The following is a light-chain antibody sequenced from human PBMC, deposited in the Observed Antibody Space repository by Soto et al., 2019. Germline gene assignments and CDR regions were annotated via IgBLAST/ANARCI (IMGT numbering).Light chain of an antibody. CDR1: QSVSSN. CDR2: GAS. CDR3: QQYNIWPRT. J-gene: IGKJ1*01. V-gene: IGKV3-15*01. Sequence: EIVMTQSPATLSVSPGERATLSCRASQSVSSNLAWYQQKPGQAPRLLIYGASTRATGIPARFSGSGSGTEFTLTISSLQSEDFAVYYCQQYNIWPRTLGQGTKVDIK.